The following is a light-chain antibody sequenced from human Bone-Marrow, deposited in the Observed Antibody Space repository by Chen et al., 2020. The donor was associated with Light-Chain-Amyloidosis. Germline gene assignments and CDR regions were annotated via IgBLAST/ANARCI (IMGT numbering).Light chain of an antibody. Sequence: NFMLTQPHSVSESPGKTVIISCTRSSGSIATNYVQWYQQRPGSSPPTVIFEDDQRPSGVPDRFSGAIDRSSNSASLASSGLKTEEEADYYCQSYQGSSQGVFGGGTKLTVL. V-gene: IGLV6-57*01. J-gene: IGLJ3*02. CDR3: QSYQGSSQGV. CDR1: SGSIATNY. CDR2: EDD.